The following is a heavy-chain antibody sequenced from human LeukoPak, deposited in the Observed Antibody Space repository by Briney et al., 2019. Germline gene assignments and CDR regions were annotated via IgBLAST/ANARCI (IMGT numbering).Heavy chain of an antibody. D-gene: IGHD3-16*01. J-gene: IGHJ4*02. Sequence: SETLSLTCAVSGGSISDYYWTWIRQPPGKGLEWIAYIHSSGSTNYNPSLKSRVIISIDTSRRQLSLKPSSVTAADTAMYYCARIEGDNSLEYWGQGTLVTVSS. CDR2: IHSSGST. CDR3: ARIEGDNSLEY. CDR1: GGSISDYY. V-gene: IGHV4-59*01.